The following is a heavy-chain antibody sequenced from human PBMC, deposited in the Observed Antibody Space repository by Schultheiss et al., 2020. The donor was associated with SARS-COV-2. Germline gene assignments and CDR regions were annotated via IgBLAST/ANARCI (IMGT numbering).Heavy chain of an antibody. J-gene: IGHJ4*02. D-gene: IGHD6-19*01. CDR1: GGSFSGYY. V-gene: IGHV4-34*01. Sequence: SETLSLTCAVYGGSFSGYYWGWIRQPPWKGLEWIGSIYHSGSTNYNPSLKSRVTISVDTSKNQFSLKLSSVTAADTAVYYCARGRGYSSGWYTFDYWGQGTLVTVSS. CDR3: ARGRGYSSGWYTFDY. CDR2: IYHSGST.